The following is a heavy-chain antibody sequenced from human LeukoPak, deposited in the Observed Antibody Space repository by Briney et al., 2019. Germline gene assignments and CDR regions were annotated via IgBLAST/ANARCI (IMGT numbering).Heavy chain of an antibody. V-gene: IGHV3-21*01. J-gene: IGHJ4*02. CDR1: GFTFSSYS. CDR3: ARELSQWELPYDY. Sequence: PGGSLRLSCAASGFTFSSYSMNWVRQAPGKGLEWVSSISSSSSYIYYADSVKGRFTISRDNAKNSLYLQMNSLRAEDTAVYYCARELSQWELPYDYWGQGTLVTVSS. CDR2: ISSSSSYI. D-gene: IGHD1-26*01.